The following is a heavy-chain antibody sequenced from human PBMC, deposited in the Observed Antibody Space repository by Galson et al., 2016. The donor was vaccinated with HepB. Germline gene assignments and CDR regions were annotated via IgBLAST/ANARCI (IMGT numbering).Heavy chain of an antibody. CDR2: ISGFVSAS. V-gene: IGHV1-18*01. CDR3: ARMNNCYSGGCYGDGMDV. CDR1: GYTFSGHG. Sequence: SVKVSCKGSGYTFSGHGISWVRQAPGQGLEWMGWISGFVSASIYAQKFQGRVSMTTDASTSTAYMEMWGLKSDDTAVYYCARMNNCYSGGCYGDGMDVWGQGTTVTVSS. J-gene: IGHJ6*02. D-gene: IGHD2-15*01.